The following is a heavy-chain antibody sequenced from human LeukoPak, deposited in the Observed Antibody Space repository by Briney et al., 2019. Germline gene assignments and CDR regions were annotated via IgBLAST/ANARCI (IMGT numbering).Heavy chain of an antibody. Sequence: SQTLSLTCAISGDSVSSDSAAWNWIRQSPSRGLEWLGRTYYRSRWYYDYALSVKSRTTINPDTSKNQFSLQLSSVTPEDTAVYFCVRGARLYNYYMDVWGKGTTVTVSS. V-gene: IGHV6-1*01. CDR3: VRGARLYNYYMDV. CDR2: TYYRSRWYY. J-gene: IGHJ6*03. CDR1: GDSVSSDSAA.